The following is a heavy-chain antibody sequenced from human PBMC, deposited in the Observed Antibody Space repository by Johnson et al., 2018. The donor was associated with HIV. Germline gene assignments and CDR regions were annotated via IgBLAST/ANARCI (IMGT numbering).Heavy chain of an antibody. CDR1: GLTFEDYA. D-gene: IGHD3-22*01. Sequence: EVQLVESGGGLVQPGRSLRLSCAASGLTFEDYAMHWVRQAPGKGLEWVSGISWNSGSIGYADSVQGRFTISRDNAKNSLYLQMDSLRAEDTALYFCAKGDYYDSSGYYFAAVSPFDIWGQGTMVTVSS. CDR3: AKGDYYDSSGYYFAAVSPFDI. V-gene: IGHV3-9*01. CDR2: ISWNSGSI. J-gene: IGHJ3*02.